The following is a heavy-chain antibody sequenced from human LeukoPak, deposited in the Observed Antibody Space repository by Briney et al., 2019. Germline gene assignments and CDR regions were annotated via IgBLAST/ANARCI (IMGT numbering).Heavy chain of an antibody. CDR3: AREGTTVYYFGMDV. V-gene: IGHV3-21*01. Sequence: GGSLRLSCAASGFIFSSYSMNWVRQAPGKGLEWVSSISSSSSYIYYADSVKGRFTISRDNAKNSLYLQMNSLRAEDTAVYYCAREGTTVYYFGMDVWGQGTTVTVSS. D-gene: IGHD4-17*01. CDR2: ISSSSSYI. CDR1: GFIFSSYS. J-gene: IGHJ6*02.